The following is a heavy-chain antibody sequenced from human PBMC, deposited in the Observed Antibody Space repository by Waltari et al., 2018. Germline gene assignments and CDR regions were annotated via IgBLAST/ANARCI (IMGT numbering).Heavy chain of an antibody. D-gene: IGHD6-13*01. J-gene: IGHJ4*02. CDR1: GLTFSSYG. Sequence: QVQLVESGGGVVQPGRSLRLSCAASGLTFSSYGMHWVRQAPGKGLEWVAVISYDGSNKYYADSVKGRFTNSRDNSKNTLYLQMNSLRAEDTAVYYCAKDQRSSSWVFDYWGQGTLVTVSS. CDR3: AKDQRSSSWVFDY. V-gene: IGHV3-30*18. CDR2: ISYDGSNK.